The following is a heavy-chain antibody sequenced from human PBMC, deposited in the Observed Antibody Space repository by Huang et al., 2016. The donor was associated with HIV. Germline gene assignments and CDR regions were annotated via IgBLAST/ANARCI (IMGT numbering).Heavy chain of an antibody. CDR2: IDHSGST. D-gene: IGHD6-6*01. J-gene: IGHJ4*02. Sequence: QVQLQQWGAGLLKPSETLSLTCGGYGGSFTGSYWSWFRQPPGQGLEWIGEIDHSGSTNYNPSLKRRVTMSVDTSKNQFSLKLSSVTAADTAMYYCAGGPHSARTLDFWGQGTLVTVSS. V-gene: IGHV4-34*01. CDR3: AGGPHSARTLDF. CDR1: GGSFTGSY.